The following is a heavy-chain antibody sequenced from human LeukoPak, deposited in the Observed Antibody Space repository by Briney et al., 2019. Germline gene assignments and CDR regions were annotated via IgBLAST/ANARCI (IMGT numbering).Heavy chain of an antibody. CDR1: GFTFSSYW. D-gene: IGHD6-19*01. CDR3: ARVAGRSGWYVYYYYYMDV. Sequence: GGSLRLSCAASGFTFSSYWMHWVRQALGKGLVWVSRINSDGSSTSYADSVKGRFTISRDNAKNTLYLQMNSLRAEDTAVYYCARVAGRSGWYVYYYYYMDVWGKGTTVTVSS. J-gene: IGHJ6*03. V-gene: IGHV3-74*01. CDR2: INSDGSST.